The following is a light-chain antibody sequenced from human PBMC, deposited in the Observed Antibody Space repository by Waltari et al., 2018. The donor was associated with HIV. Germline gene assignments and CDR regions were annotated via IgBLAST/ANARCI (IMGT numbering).Light chain of an antibody. CDR2: DVT. V-gene: IGLV2-14*03. Sequence: SALPQPASVSGSPGQSLTISCLGASSDIGSFDYVSWYPQHPDKAPKLILYDVTYRPSGVSGRFSGSRSGSMASLTISGLQPEDEADYFCCSYSDSGTILFGGGTRVTVL. J-gene: IGLJ2*01. CDR1: SSDIGSFDY. CDR3: CSYSDSGTIL.